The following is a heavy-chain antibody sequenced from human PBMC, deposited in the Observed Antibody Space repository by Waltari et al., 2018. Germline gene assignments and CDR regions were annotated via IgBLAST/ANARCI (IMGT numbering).Heavy chain of an antibody. D-gene: IGHD3-22*01. Sequence: EVHLVQSGVEAKERGGPLRISCRASGYNFTNYWIGWVRQMPGKGLAWMGISSPGDSKTMYGPSFRGQVTISADKSITTADLQWNSLKASDTAVYYCGRPPILTNGYYYFDSWGQGALVTVSS. CDR1: GYNFTNYW. CDR3: GRPPILTNGYYYFDS. V-gene: IGHV5-51*01. J-gene: IGHJ4*02. CDR2: SSPGDSKT.